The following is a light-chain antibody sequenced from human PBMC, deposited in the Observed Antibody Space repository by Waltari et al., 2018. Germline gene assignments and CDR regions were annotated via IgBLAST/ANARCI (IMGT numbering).Light chain of an antibody. CDR2: LGS. Sequence: DIVMTQSPLSLPVTPGEPASISCWPSQSLLHSNGYNYLDWYLQKPGQSPQLLIYLGSNRASGVPDRFSGSGSGTDFTLNISRVEAEDVGVYYCMQALQTPRTFGGGTKVEIK. CDR3: MQALQTPRT. CDR1: QSLLHSNGYNY. J-gene: IGKJ4*01. V-gene: IGKV2-28*01.